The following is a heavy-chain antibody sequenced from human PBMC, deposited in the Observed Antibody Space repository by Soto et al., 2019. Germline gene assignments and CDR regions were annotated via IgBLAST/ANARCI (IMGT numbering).Heavy chain of an antibody. CDR1: GFTFSSYG. CDR3: ARDKGIAVAYDAFDI. D-gene: IGHD6-19*01. J-gene: IGHJ3*02. V-gene: IGHV3-33*01. CDR2: IWYDGSNK. Sequence: ESGGGVVQPGRSLRLSCAASGFTFSSYGMHWVRQAPGKGLEWVAVIWYDGSNKYYADSVKGRFTISRDNSKNTLYLQMNSLRAEDTAVYYCARDKGIAVAYDAFDIWGQGTMVTVSS.